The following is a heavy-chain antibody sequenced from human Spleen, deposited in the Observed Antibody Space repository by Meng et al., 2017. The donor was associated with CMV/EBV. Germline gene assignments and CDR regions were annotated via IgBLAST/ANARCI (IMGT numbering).Heavy chain of an antibody. Sequence: YTFTSYAITWVRLATGQGLAWLGWMNPNSGNTGYAQTFQARVTITRNTSISTAYMELSSLRSEDTAVYYCARDLYCSRTSCLNWFDPWGQGTLVTVSS. CDR3: ARDLYCSRTSCLNWFDP. CDR1: YTFTSYA. J-gene: IGHJ5*02. D-gene: IGHD2-2*01. CDR2: MNPNSGNT. V-gene: IGHV1-8*03.